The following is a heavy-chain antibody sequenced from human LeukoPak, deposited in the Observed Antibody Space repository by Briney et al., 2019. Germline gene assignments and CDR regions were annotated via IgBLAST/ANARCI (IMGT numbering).Heavy chain of an antibody. J-gene: IGHJ3*02. D-gene: IGHD3-10*01. V-gene: IGHV4-39*07. CDR2: IYYSGST. Sequence: SETLSLTCTVSGGSISSRNYYWGWIRQPPGKGLEWIGTIYYSGSTYHNPSLKSRVTISVDTSKSQFSLKLSSVTAADTAVYYCARASMVGAFDIWGQGTMVTVSS. CDR3: ARASMVGAFDI. CDR1: GGSISSRNYY.